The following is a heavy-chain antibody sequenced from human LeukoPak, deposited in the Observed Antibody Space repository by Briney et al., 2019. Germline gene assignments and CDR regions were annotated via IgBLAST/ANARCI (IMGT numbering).Heavy chain of an antibody. CDR1: GFTISSYA. D-gene: IGHD4-17*01. CDR3: AKRGNDYGDYAYYFDY. CDR2: ISGSGGST. J-gene: IGHJ4*02. V-gene: IGHV3-23*01. Sequence: GGPLRLSCEASGFTISSYAMSWVRQSPGKGLESVCAISGSGGSTYSADSVKGRFTISRDNSKNTLYLQMNSLRAEDTGVYYCAKRGNDYGDYAYYFDYWGQGTLVTVSS.